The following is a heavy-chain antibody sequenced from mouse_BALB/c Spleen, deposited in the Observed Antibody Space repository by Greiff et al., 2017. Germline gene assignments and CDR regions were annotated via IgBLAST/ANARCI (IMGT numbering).Heavy chain of an antibody. Sequence: LKQPGSELVRPGASVKLSCKASGYTFTSYWMHWVKQRHGQGLEWIGNIYPGSGSTNYDEKFKSKGTLTVDTSSSTAYMHLSSLTSEDSAVYYCTRGGITTGYFDVWGAGTTVTVSS. J-gene: IGHJ1*01. CDR1: GYTFTSYW. CDR2: IYPGSGST. CDR3: TRGGITTGYFDV. D-gene: IGHD2-4*01. V-gene: IGHV1S22*01.